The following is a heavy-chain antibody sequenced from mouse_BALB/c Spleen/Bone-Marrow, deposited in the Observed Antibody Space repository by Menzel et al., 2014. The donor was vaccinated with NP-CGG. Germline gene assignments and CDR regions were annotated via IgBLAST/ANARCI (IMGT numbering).Heavy chain of an antibody. CDR1: GFTFSDAW. CDR3: TNHGVFAY. V-gene: IGHV6-6*01. CDR2: IRTKADNHAT. J-gene: IGHJ3*01. Sequence: EVQRVESGGGLVQPGGSMKVSCAASGFTFSDAWMDWVRQSPEKGLEWVVEIRTKADNHATYYAESVKGRFTISRDTSRSTVYLQMNNLRAEDNDIYHCTNHGVFAYWGQGTLVTVSA.